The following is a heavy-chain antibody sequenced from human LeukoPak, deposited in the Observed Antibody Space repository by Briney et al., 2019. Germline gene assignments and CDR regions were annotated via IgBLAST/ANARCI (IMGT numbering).Heavy chain of an antibody. D-gene: IGHD3-22*01. V-gene: IGHV1-69*01. CDR1: GGTFSSYA. CDR2: IIPIFGTA. CDR3: ARVPYYYDSRADAFDI. Sequence: SVKVSCKASGGTFSSYAISWVRQAPGQGLEWMGGIIPIFGTANYAQKFQGRVTITADESTSTAYMELSSLRSEDTAVYYCARVPYYYDSRADAFDIWGQGTMVTVSS. J-gene: IGHJ3*02.